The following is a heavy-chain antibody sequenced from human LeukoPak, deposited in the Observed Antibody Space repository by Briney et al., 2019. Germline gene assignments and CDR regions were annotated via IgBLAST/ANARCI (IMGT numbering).Heavy chain of an antibody. CDR1: GFSFTDAW. CDR3: STYGSGRKFDY. Sequence: PGGSLRLSCVGSGFSFTDAWMSWVRQIPGKGPEWVGRIESKTDGETTDYATPVKDRFIISRDDSTNTLYLQMNSLKSEDTAVYYCSTYGSGRKFDYWGQGTLVTVSS. J-gene: IGHJ4*02. V-gene: IGHV3-15*04. CDR2: IESKTDGETT. D-gene: IGHD3-10*01.